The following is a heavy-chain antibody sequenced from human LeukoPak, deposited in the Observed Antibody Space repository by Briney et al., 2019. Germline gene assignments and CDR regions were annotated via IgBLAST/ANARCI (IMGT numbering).Heavy chain of an antibody. CDR1: GSTFSSYW. D-gene: IGHD1-26*01. J-gene: IGHJ4*02. CDR3: ARDWVETSGSYYVY. V-gene: IGHV3-7*01. CDR2: IKQDGSEK. Sequence: PGGSLRLSCAASGSTFSSYWMSWVRQAPGKGLEWVANIKQDGSEKYYVDSVKGRFTISRDNAKNSLYLQMNSLRAEDTAVYYCARDWVETSGSYYVYWGQGTLVTVSS.